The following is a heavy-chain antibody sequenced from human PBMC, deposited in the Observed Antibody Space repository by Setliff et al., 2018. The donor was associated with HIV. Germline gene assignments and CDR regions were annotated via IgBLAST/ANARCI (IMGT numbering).Heavy chain of an antibody. CDR1: GGTFSSYV. Sequence: GASVKVSCKASGGTFSSYVISWVRQAPGQGLEWMGWINPNSGNTGYARKFQGRVTMTRKTSISTAYMELRSLRSDDTAVYYCARGYCSSTSCYGIYYFDNWGRGTPVTVSS. CDR3: ARGYCSSTSCYGIYYFDN. J-gene: IGHJ4*02. CDR2: INPNSGNT. V-gene: IGHV1-8*02. D-gene: IGHD2-2*01.